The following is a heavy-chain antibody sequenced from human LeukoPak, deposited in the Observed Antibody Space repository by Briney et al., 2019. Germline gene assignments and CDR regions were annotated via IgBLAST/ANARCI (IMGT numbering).Heavy chain of an antibody. CDR1: GFTFSSYA. J-gene: IGHJ4*02. Sequence: GGSLRLSCAASGFTFSSYAMHWVRQAPGKGLEWVAVISYDGSNKYYADSVKGRFTISRDNSKNTLYLQMNSLRAEDTAVYYCAGDFDGASDYWGQGTLVTVSS. V-gene: IGHV3-30-3*01. D-gene: IGHD4-17*01. CDR2: ISYDGSNK. CDR3: AGDFDGASDY.